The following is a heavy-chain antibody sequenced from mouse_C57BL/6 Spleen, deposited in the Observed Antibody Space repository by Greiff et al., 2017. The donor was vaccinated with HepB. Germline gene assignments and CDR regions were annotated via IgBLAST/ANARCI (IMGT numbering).Heavy chain of an antibody. J-gene: IGHJ1*03. Sequence: EVQLVESGPGLVKPSQSLSLTCSVTGYSITSGYYWNWIRQFPGNKLEWMGYISYDGSNNYNPSLKNRISITRDTSKNQFFLKLNSVTTEDTATYYCARELSTTVDWYFDVWGTGTTVTVSS. CDR2: ISYDGSN. D-gene: IGHD1-1*01. V-gene: IGHV3-6*01. CDR3: ARELSTTVDWYFDV. CDR1: GYSITSGYY.